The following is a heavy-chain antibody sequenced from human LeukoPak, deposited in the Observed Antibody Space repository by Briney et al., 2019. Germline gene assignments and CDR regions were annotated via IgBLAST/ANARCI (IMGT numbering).Heavy chain of an antibody. V-gene: IGHV3-15*01. D-gene: IGHD5-24*01. Sequence: GGSLRLSCAASGLTFSNAWMSWVCQAPGKGLEWVGRIKSKTDGGTTGYAAPVKGRFTISRDDSKNTLYLQMNSLKTEDTAVYYCTTGRWVPRFDPWGQGTLVTVSS. CDR2: IKSKTDGGTT. CDR3: TTGRWVPRFDP. J-gene: IGHJ5*02. CDR1: GLTFSNAW.